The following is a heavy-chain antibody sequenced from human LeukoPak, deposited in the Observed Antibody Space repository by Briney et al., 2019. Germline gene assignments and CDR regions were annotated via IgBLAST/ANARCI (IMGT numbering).Heavy chain of an antibody. D-gene: IGHD2-15*01. CDR1: GYTFTSYG. CDR2: ISAYNGNT. J-gene: IGHJ3*02. Sequence: ASVKDSCKASGYTFTSYGISWVRQAPGQGLEWMGWISAYNGNTNYAQKLQGRVTMTTDTSTSTAYMELRSLRSDDTAVYYCARGSLADIVVVVAARDDAFDIWGQGTMVTVSS. CDR3: ARGSLADIVVVVAARDDAFDI. V-gene: IGHV1-18*01.